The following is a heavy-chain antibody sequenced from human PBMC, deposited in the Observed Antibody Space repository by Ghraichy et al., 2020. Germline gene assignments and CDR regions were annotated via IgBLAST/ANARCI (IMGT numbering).Heavy chain of an antibody. CDR1: GLTFSGSA. CDR2: IRSKTDSYAT. CDR3: VSSAYYSFDY. Sequence: GGSLRLSCAASGLTFSGSAIHWVRQASGKGLEWVGQIRSKTDSYATAYAESVKGRFTISRDDSKKTAYLQMNSLKTEDTAIYYCVSSAYYSFDYWGQGTLVTVSS. J-gene: IGHJ4*02. V-gene: IGHV3-73*01. D-gene: IGHD3-22*01.